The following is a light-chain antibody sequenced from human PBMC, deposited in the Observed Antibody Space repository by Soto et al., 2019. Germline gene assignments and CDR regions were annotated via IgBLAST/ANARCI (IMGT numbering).Light chain of an antibody. Sequence: QSALTQPASVSGSPGQSITISCTGTSSDVGGYNYVSWYQQHPGKAPKLMIHDVSNRPSGVSNRFSGSKSGNTASLTISGLQAEDEADYYCSSYTSSSTLAFGGGTKVTVL. CDR3: SSYTSSSTLA. V-gene: IGLV2-14*03. J-gene: IGLJ2*01. CDR1: SSDVGGYNY. CDR2: DVS.